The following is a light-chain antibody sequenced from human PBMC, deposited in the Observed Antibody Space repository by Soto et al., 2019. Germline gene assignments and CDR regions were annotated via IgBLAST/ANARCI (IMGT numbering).Light chain of an antibody. J-gene: IGKJ5*01. Sequence: EIVLTQSPGTVSLSPGERATLSCMASQRVSSSTYLAWYQQKPGQAPRLLIYDASSRATGIPDRFSGRGSGTDFTLTIGRLEPEDSAVYYCQQYGSSPITFGQGTRLEIK. V-gene: IGKV3-20*01. CDR3: QQYGSSPIT. CDR1: QRVSSSTY. CDR2: DAS.